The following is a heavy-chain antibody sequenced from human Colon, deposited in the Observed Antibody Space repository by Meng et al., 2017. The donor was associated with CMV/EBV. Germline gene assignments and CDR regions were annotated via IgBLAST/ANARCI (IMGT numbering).Heavy chain of an antibody. CDR1: GYSFSDYY. CDR3: ARDVTSGWQPDY. Sequence: ASVKVSCKTSGYSFSDYYIHWVRQTPGQGLEWMATINLSADTTVYAEKFRDRFTVTRDTSTATVYMELRNMDSEDSAVYFCARDVTSGWQPDYWGQGTLVTVSS. D-gene: IGHD6-19*01. V-gene: IGHV1-46*01. J-gene: IGHJ4*02. CDR2: INLSADTT.